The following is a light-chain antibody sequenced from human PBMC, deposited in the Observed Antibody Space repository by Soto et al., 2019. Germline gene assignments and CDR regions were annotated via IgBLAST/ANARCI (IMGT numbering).Light chain of an antibody. J-gene: IGKJ5*01. CDR1: QSVSSSY. Sequence: EIVLTQSPGTLSLSPGEIATLSCRAIQSVSSSYLAWYQQKPGQAPRLLINGASTRATGIPDRFSGSGSGTDFSLTISRLEPEDFAVYYCQQYGKSPQITFGQGTRLEIK. CDR3: QQYGKSPQIT. CDR2: GAS. V-gene: IGKV3-20*01.